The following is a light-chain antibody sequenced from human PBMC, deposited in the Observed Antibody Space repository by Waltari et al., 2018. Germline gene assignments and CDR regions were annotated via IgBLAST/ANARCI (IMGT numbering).Light chain of an antibody. J-gene: IGKJ1*01. CDR2: GAS. V-gene: IGKV3-20*01. CDR3: QHYVRLPVT. Sequence: EIVLTQSPGTLSLFPGERATISCRASQSVSRSLAWYQQKPGQAPRLLIYGASSRATGVPDRFSGSVSGTDFSLTISRLEPEDFAVYYCQHYVRLPVTFGQGTKVEIK. CDR1: QSVSRS.